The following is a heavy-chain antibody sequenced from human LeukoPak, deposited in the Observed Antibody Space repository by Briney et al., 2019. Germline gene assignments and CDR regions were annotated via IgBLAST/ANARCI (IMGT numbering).Heavy chain of an antibody. Sequence: GGSLRLSCAASGFTFSSYSMNWVRQAPGKGLEWVSYISSSTNTIYYADSVKGRFTISRDNAKNSLYLQMNSLRDEDTAVYYCAKGGRIAAAGTDYFDYWGQGTLVTVSS. CDR2: ISSSTNTI. D-gene: IGHD6-13*01. J-gene: IGHJ4*02. CDR1: GFTFSSYS. CDR3: AKGGRIAAAGTDYFDY. V-gene: IGHV3-48*02.